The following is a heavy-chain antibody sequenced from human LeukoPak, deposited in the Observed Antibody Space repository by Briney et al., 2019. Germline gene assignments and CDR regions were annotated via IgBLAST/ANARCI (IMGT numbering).Heavy chain of an antibody. CDR1: GGSVSSYY. D-gene: IGHD6-19*01. CDR3: ARGASGWSHFDY. V-gene: IGHV4-59*02. Sequence: SETLSLTCTVSGGSVSSYYWGWIRQPPGKGLEWIGYIYYSGSTSYNPSLQSRVTISVDTSKNRFSLKVSSVTAADTAVYYCARGASGWSHFDYWGQGALVTVSS. J-gene: IGHJ4*02. CDR2: IYYSGST.